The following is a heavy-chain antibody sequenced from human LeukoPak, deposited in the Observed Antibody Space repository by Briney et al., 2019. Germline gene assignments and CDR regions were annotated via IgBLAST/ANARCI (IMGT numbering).Heavy chain of an antibody. Sequence: PGGSLRLSCAAPGFTFRTSWMHWVRQAPGKGLVWVSRIKSDGSSRSYADSVKDRFTISRNNAKDTLYLQMSSLRDEDTAVYYCARDPHGSGSSDSPHDAFDIWGQGTMVTVSS. CDR2: IKSDGSSR. V-gene: IGHV3-74*01. CDR3: ARDPHGSGSSDSPHDAFDI. CDR1: GFTFRTSW. J-gene: IGHJ3*02. D-gene: IGHD3-10*01.